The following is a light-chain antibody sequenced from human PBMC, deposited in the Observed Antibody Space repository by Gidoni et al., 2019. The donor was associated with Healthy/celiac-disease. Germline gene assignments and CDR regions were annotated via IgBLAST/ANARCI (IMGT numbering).Light chain of an antibody. J-gene: IGKJ4*01. Sequence: EMLLTQSPATLSLSPGARATLSFRASQSVSSYLAWYQQKPGQAPRLLIYDASNRATGIPARFSGSGSGTDFTLTISSLEPEDFAVYYCQQRSNWPALTFGGGTKVEIK. CDR2: DAS. CDR1: QSVSSY. V-gene: IGKV3-11*01. CDR3: QQRSNWPALT.